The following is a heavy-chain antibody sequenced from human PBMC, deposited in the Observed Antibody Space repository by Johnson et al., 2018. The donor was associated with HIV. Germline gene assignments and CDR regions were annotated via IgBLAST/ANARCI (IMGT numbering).Heavy chain of an antibody. V-gene: IGHV3-30*03. CDR1: GFTFTSHG. D-gene: IGHD5-18*01. CDR2: ISYDGSNK. CDR3: ARDGRDLVTRGGFDI. J-gene: IGHJ3*02. Sequence: QVQLVESGGGVVQPGRSLRLSCAVSGFTFTSHGMHWVRQAPGKGLEWVAVISYDGSNKYYADSVKGRFPISRDNSKNTLYLQMNSLRAEDTALYYCARDGRDLVTRGGFDIWGPGTVVTVSS.